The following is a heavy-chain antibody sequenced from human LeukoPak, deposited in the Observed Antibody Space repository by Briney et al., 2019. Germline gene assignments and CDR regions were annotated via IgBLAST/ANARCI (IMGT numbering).Heavy chain of an antibody. D-gene: IGHD3-22*01. CDR2: MHHSGST. CDR3: ARDPGAYYDSSGYLNWFDP. J-gene: IGHJ5*02. V-gene: IGHV4-39*07. Sequence: SETLSVTCTVPGGSITTRSYYWGWIRQPPGKGLEWIGSMHHSGSTYYNPSLKSRVPTPVDTSRNQFSLRLSSVAAADPPVTYCARDPGAYYDSSGYLNWFDPWGQGTLVTVSS. CDR1: GGSITTRSYY.